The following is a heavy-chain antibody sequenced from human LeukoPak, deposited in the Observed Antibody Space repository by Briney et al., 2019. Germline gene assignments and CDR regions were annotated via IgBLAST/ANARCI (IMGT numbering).Heavy chain of an antibody. D-gene: IGHD6-13*01. V-gene: IGHV3-48*03. CDR2: ISSSGSTI. J-gene: IGHJ6*03. CDR1: GFTFSSYE. Sequence: GGSLRLSCAASGFTFSSYEMNWVRQAPGKGLEWVSYISSSGSTIYYADSVKGRFTISRDNAKNSLYLQMNSLRAEDTAVYYCAREQLEIYYYYYYMDVWGKGTTVTVSS. CDR3: AREQLEIYYYYYYMDV.